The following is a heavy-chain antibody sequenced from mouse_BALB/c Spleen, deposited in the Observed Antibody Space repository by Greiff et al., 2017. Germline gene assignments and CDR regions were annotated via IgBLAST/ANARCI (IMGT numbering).Heavy chain of an antibody. V-gene: IGHV1-7*01. CDR3: ARSGLYGNYRGDY. D-gene: IGHD2-1*01. CDR2: INPSTGYT. CDR1: GYTFTSYW. J-gene: IGHJ4*01. Sequence: VQLQQSGAELAKPGASVKMSCKASGYTFTSYWMHWVKQRPGQGLEWIGYINPSTGYTEYNQKFKDKATLTADKSSSTAYMQLSSLTSEDPAVYYCARSGLYGNYRGDYWGQGTSVTVSS.